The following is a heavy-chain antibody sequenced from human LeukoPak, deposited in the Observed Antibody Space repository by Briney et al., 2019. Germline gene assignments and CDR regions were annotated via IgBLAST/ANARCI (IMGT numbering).Heavy chain of an antibody. D-gene: IGHD3-10*01. CDR2: INHSGST. CDR1: GGSFSGYY. CDR3: ARGDPTMVRGVKIDY. V-gene: IGHV4-34*01. Sequence: SETLSLTCAVYGGSFSGYYWSWIRQPPGKGLVWIGEINHSGSTNYNPSLKSRVTISVDTSKNQFSLKLSSVTAADTAVYYCARGDPTMVRGVKIDYWGQGTLVTVSS. J-gene: IGHJ4*02.